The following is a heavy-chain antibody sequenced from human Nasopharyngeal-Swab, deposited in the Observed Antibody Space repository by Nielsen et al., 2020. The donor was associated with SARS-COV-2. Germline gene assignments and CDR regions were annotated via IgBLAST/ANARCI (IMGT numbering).Heavy chain of an antibody. V-gene: IGHV4-59*01. Sequence: GQAPGKGLEWVGYIYYSGSTNYNPSLKSRVTISVDTSKNQFSLKLGSVTAADTAVYYCARDRAWDSSGWDYYYGMDVWGQGTTVTVSS. D-gene: IGHD6-19*01. CDR3: ARDRAWDSSGWDYYYGMDV. J-gene: IGHJ6*02. CDR2: IYYSGST.